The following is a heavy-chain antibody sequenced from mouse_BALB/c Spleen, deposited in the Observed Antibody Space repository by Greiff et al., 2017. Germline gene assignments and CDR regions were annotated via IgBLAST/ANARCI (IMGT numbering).Heavy chain of an antibody. Sequence: QVQLQQSGPELVKPGASVRISCKASGYPFTSYYIHWVKQRPGKGLEWIGWIYPGNVNTKYNEKFKGKATLTADKSSSTAYMQLSSLTSEDAAVYFCARGGLLYYYAMDDWGQGTSVTVSA. D-gene: IGHD1-1*01. CDR2: IYPGNVNT. CDR1: GYPFTSYY. J-gene: IGHJ4*01. V-gene: IGHV1S56*01. CDR3: ARGGLLYYYAMDD.